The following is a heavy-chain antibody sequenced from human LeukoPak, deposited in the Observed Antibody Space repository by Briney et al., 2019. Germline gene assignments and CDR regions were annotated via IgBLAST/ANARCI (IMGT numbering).Heavy chain of an antibody. CDR2: ISGSGSNI. CDR1: GFTFSDYY. J-gene: IGHJ4*02. Sequence: GSLRLSCAASGFTFSDYYMRWIRQAPGKGLEWVSYISGSGSNIYYSDSVKGRFTIPRDNAKSSLFLQMNSLRAEDTAVYYCARRTGNLDYWGQGTLVTVSS. D-gene: IGHD1-1*01. CDR3: ARRTGNLDY. V-gene: IGHV3-11*01.